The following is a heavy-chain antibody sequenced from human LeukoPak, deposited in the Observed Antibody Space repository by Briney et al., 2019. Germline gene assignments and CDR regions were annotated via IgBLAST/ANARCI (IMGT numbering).Heavy chain of an antibody. CDR3: ARQTYYGGRSLDY. CDR2: IYYSGST. J-gene: IGHJ4*02. CDR1: GDSITTFY. Sequence: ASETLSLPCTVSGDSITTFYWSWIRQPPGKGLEWIGYIYYSGSTNYNPSLKSRVTISVDTSKSQFSLKLSSVTAADTAVYYCARQTYYGGRSLDYWGQGTLVTVSS. D-gene: IGHD2-21*01. V-gene: IGHV4-59*08.